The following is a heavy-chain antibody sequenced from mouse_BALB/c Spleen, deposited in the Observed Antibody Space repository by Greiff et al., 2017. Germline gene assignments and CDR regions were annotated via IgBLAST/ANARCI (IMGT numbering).Heavy chain of an antibody. CDR1: GYTFTEYI. J-gene: IGHJ3*01. CDR3: ARHEEGYYGSSPWFAY. V-gene: IGHV1-62-2*01. CDR2: FYPGSGSI. D-gene: IGHD1-1*01. Sequence: VQLQQSGAELVKPGASVKLSCKASGYTFTEYIIHWVKQRPGQGLEWIGWFYPGSGSIKYNEKFKDKATLTADKSSSTVYMELSRLTSEDSAVYFCARHEEGYYGSSPWFAYWGQGTLVTVSA.